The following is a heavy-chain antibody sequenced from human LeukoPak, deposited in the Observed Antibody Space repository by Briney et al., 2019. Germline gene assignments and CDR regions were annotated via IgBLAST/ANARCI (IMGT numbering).Heavy chain of an antibody. Sequence: GGSLRLSCAASGFTFSSYWMSWVRQAPGKGLEWVANIKQDGSEKYYVDSVKGRFTISRDNAKNSLYLQMNSLRAEDTAVYYCARDQAVAAPNDAFDIWGQGTMVTVSS. J-gene: IGHJ3*02. CDR1: GFTFSSYW. CDR3: ARDQAVAAPNDAFDI. D-gene: IGHD6-19*01. V-gene: IGHV3-7*05. CDR2: IKQDGSEK.